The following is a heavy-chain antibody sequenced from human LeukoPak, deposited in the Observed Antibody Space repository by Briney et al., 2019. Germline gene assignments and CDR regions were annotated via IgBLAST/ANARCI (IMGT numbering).Heavy chain of an antibody. CDR2: IWYDGSKK. J-gene: IGHJ4*02. D-gene: IGHD2-21*02. Sequence: GGSLRLSCAASGFTFSSYGMHWVRQAPGKGLEWVAVIWYDGSKKYYADSVKGRFTIARDNSKNTVYLQMNSLRAEDTAVYYCARVSPEIVVVTGTGAPDYWGQGTLVTVSS. CDR3: ARVSPEIVVVTGTGAPDY. CDR1: GFTFSSYG. V-gene: IGHV3-33*01.